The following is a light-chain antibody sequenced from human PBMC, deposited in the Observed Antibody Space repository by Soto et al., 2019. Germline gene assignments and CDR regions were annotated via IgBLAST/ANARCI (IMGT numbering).Light chain of an antibody. Sequence: DIQMTQSPSSLSASVGDRVTITCRASQSISSYLNWYQQKPRKAPKLLIYAASSLQSGVPSRFSGSGSGTDFTLTIISLQPEDVATYYCQQSYSTPPERTFGQGTKLEIK. J-gene: IGKJ2*01. CDR2: AAS. CDR1: QSISSY. V-gene: IGKV1-39*01. CDR3: QQSYSTPPERT.